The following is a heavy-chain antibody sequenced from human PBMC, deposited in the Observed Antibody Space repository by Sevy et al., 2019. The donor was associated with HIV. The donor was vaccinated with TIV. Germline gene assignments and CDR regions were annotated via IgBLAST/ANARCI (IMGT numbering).Heavy chain of an antibody. CDR1: GGTFSSYA. CDR3: ARSLSAYCGGDCPGGAFDI. V-gene: IGHV1-69*13. Sequence: ASVKVSCKASGGTFSSYAISWERQAPGQGLEWMGGIIPIFGTANYAQKFQGRVTITADESTSTAYMELSSLRSEDTAVYYCARSLSAYCGGDCPGGAFDIWGQGTMVTVSS. D-gene: IGHD2-21*02. CDR2: IIPIFGTA. J-gene: IGHJ3*02.